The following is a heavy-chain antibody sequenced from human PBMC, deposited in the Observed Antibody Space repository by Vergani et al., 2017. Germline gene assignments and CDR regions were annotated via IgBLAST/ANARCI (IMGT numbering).Heavy chain of an antibody. Sequence: EVQLVESGGGLVKPGGSLRLSCAASGFTVSGNYMTWVRQAPGKGLEWVSVIYIGGKTYYADSVKGRFTISRDDSTNTVSLQMNSLRADDTGVYYCARGGGPHHFDYWGQGTQVTVSS. J-gene: IGHJ4*02. CDR2: IYIGGKT. CDR1: GFTVSGNY. D-gene: IGHD1-26*01. CDR3: ARGGGPHHFDY. V-gene: IGHV3-66*01.